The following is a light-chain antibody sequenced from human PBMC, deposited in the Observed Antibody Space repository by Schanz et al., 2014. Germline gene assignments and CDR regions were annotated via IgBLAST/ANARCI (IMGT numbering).Light chain of an antibody. V-gene: IGLV2-8*01. CDR2: EVT. Sequence: QSALTQPPSASGSPGQSVTISCTGTSSDVGGYNYVSWYQQHPGKAPKLMIYEVTKRSSGVPDRFSGSKSGNTASLTVSGLQAEDEADYYCSSYAGTNNFGVFGGGTKLTVL. CDR3: SSYAGTNNFGV. CDR1: SSDVGGYNY. J-gene: IGLJ3*02.